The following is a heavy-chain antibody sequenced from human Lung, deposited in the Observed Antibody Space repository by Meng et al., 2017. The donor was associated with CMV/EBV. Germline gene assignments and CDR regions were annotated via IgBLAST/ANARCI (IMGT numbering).Heavy chain of an antibody. J-gene: IGHJ4*02. Sequence: SXTLSLTCAVSGVSISTDNWWSWVRQPPGKGLEWIGEIYRSGSTNYSPSLKSRVTISIDRSKNQFSLRLTSVTAADTAVYYCAKEWLDATTGQFDYWGQGXLVTVS. V-gene: IGHV4-4*02. D-gene: IGHD1-26*01. CDR1: GVSISTDNW. CDR2: IYRSGST. CDR3: AKEWLDATTGQFDY.